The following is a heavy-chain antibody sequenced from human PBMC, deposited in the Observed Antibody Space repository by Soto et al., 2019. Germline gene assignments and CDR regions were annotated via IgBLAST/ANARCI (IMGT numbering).Heavy chain of an antibody. J-gene: IGHJ4*02. CDR3: ARDQAADPSYFDY. CDR1: GFIFSNYW. Sequence: GGSLRLSCAASGFIFSNYWMNWVRQAPGKGLEWVANIKQDGSEKNYVDSVRGRFTISRDNAKLYLQMNSLGAEDTAVYYCARDQAADPSYFDYWGQGTLVTVSS. D-gene: IGHD6-25*01. V-gene: IGHV3-7*01. CDR2: IKQDGSEK.